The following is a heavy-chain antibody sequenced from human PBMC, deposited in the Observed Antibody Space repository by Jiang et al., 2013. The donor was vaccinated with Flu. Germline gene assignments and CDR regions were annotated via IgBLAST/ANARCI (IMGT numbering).Heavy chain of an antibody. J-gene: IGHJ3*02. CDR1: GFTFSSYG. CDR3: ARAPEGATAGDDAFDI. Sequence: GRSLRLSCAASGFTFSSYGMHWVRQAPGKGLEWVAVIWYDGSNKYYADSVKGRFTISRDNSKNTLYLQMNSLRAEDTAVYYCARAPEGATAGDDAFDIWGQGTMVTVSS. CDR2: IWYDGSNK. V-gene: IGHV3-33*01. D-gene: IGHD1-26*01.